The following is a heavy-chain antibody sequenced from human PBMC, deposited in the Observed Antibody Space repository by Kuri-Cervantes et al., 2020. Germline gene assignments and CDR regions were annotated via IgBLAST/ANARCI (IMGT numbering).Heavy chain of an antibody. J-gene: IGHJ5*02. V-gene: IGHV4-34*01. D-gene: IGHD5-18*01. CDR3: ARGKRRGIQLWLRSWFDP. CDR1: GGSFSGYY. Sequence: GSLRLSYAVYGGSFSGYYWSWIRQPPGKGLEWIGEINHSGSTNYNPSLKSRVTISVDTSKNQFSLKLSSVTAADTAVYYCARGKRRGIQLWLRSWFDPWGQGTLVTVSS. CDR2: INHSGST.